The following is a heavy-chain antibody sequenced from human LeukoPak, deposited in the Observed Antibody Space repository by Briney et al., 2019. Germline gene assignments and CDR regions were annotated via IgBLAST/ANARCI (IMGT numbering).Heavy chain of an antibody. CDR1: SGSISSSY. Sequence: SETLSLTCTVSSGSISSSYWSWIRPPPGKGLEWSGYIYYSGSTNYNPSLKSRVIISVDTSKNQFSLKLSSVTAADTAVYYCARTYYDFWSGSRYWYFQLWGRGTLVTVSS. CDR3: ARTYYDFWSGSRYWYFQL. J-gene: IGHJ2*01. V-gene: IGHV4-59*08. D-gene: IGHD3-3*01. CDR2: IYYSGST.